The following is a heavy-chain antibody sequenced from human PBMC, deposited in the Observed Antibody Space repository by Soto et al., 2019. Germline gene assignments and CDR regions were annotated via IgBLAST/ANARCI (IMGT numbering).Heavy chain of an antibody. CDR2: MNPNSGNT. D-gene: IGHD3-3*01. CDR3: ARGSGTEYYDFWSGPFSYYYYGMDV. J-gene: IGHJ6*02. CDR1: GYTFTSYD. Sequence: ASVKVSCKASGYTFTSYDINWVRQATGQGLEWMGWMNPNSGNTGYAQKFQGRVTMTRNTSISTAYMELSSLRSEDTAVYYCARGSGTEYYDFWSGPFSYYYYGMDVWGQGPTVTVSS. V-gene: IGHV1-8*01.